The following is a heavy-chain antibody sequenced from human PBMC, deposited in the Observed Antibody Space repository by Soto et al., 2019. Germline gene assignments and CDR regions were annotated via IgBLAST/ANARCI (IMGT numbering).Heavy chain of an antibody. CDR3: ARDSGWSYNWFDP. V-gene: IGHV3-7*01. J-gene: IGHJ5*02. CDR1: GFTFSSYW. D-gene: IGHD6-19*01. CDR2: IKQDGSEK. Sequence: PGGSLRLSCAASGFTFSSYWMSWVRQAPGKGLEWVANIKQDGSEKYYVDSVKGRFTISRDNAKNSLYLQMNSLRAEDTAVYYCARDSGWSYNWFDPWGQGTLFTVSS.